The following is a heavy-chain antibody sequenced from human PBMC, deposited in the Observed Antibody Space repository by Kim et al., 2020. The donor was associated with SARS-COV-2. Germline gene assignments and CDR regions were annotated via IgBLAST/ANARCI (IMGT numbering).Heavy chain of an antibody. Sequence: SVKVSCKASGGTFSSYAISWVRQAPGQGLEWMGGIIPIFGTANYAQKFQGRVTITADESTSTAYMELSSLRSEDTAVYYCAGGPLDVLRYFDRLLKAFDIWGQGTMVTVSS. CDR1: GGTFSSYA. J-gene: IGHJ3*02. D-gene: IGHD3-9*01. CDR3: AGGPLDVLRYFDRLLKAFDI. CDR2: IIPIFGTA. V-gene: IGHV1-69*13.